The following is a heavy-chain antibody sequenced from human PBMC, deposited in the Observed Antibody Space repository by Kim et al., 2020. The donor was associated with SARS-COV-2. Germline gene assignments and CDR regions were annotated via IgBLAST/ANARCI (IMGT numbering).Heavy chain of an antibody. CDR3: ARGPIHCSSENCYPVYLDQ. D-gene: IGHD6-19*01. CDR1: GFIFTNYG. Sequence: GGSLRLSCAASGFIFTNYGMHWVRQAPGKGLEWVALVWYDGDDKYYADSVKGRFTISRDNSKNTLHLQMNSLTAADTAVYYCARGPIHCSSENCYPVYLDQWGQGSLVTVSS. V-gene: IGHV3-33*01. J-gene: IGHJ4*02. CDR2: VWYDGDDK.